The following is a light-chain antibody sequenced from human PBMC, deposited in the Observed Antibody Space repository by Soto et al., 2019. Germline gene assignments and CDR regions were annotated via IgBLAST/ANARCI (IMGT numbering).Light chain of an antibody. Sequence: AIRMTQSPSSFSASTGDRVTITCRASQGISSYLAWDQQKPGKAPKLLIYAASTLQSGVPSRFSGSGSGTDFTLTISCLQSEDFATYYCQQYYSYPSTFGQGTKVEIK. CDR3: QQYYSYPST. V-gene: IGKV1-8*01. CDR1: QGISSY. CDR2: AAS. J-gene: IGKJ1*01.